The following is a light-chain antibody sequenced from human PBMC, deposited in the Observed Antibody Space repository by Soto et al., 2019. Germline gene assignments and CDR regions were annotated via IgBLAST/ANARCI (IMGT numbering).Light chain of an antibody. CDR1: DSNIGTTG. J-gene: IGLJ1*01. CDR2: SYS. V-gene: IGLV1-44*01. CDR3: ATWDVSLNGYV. Sequence: QSVPTHPTSAPATPGQRVTISCSGSDSNIGTTGVSWYQHLSGTAPQLLVDSYSQRPSGVPDRFSGSKSGTSASLAISGLQFEDEADYFCATWDVSLNGYVFGPETKVTVL.